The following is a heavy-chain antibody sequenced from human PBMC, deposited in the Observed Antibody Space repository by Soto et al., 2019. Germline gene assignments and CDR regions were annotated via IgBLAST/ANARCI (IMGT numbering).Heavy chain of an antibody. CDR2: IYHSGST. CDR1: GYSMSSGYY. D-gene: IGHD3-10*01. CDR3: ATESMVRGVPYFDY. J-gene: IGHJ4*02. V-gene: IGHV4-38-2*01. Sequence: LSLTCAVSGYSMSSGYYWGWIRQPPGKGLEWIGSIYHSGSTYYNPSLKSRVTISVDTSKNQFSLKLSSVTAADTAVYYCATESMVRGVPYFDYWGQGTLVTVSS.